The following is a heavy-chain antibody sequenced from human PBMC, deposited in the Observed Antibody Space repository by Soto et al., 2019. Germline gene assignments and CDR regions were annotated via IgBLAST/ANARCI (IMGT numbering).Heavy chain of an antibody. D-gene: IGHD3-10*01. CDR1: GGSFSGYY. CDR2: INHSGST. V-gene: IGHV4-34*01. Sequence: SETLSLTCAVYGGSFSGYYWSWIRQPPGKGLEWIGEINHSGSTKYNPSLKSRVTISVDTSKNQFSLKLSSVTAADTAVYYCARGLPPPAGITLIRGDTFYYWGRGTLVTVSS. J-gene: IGHJ4*02. CDR3: ARGLPPPAGITLIRGDTFYY.